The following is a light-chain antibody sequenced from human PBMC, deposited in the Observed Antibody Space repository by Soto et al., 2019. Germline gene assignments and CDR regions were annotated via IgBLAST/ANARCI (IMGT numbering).Light chain of an antibody. CDR1: QSVRSY. CDR3: QQYGSSPQT. CDR2: DAS. V-gene: IGKV3-20*01. Sequence: EIVLTQSPASLSLSPGERATLSCRASQSVRSYLAWYQQKPGQAPRLLIYDASNRATGIPARFSGSGSGTDFTLTISRLEPEDSAVYYCQQYGSSPQTFGQGTKVDIK. J-gene: IGKJ1*01.